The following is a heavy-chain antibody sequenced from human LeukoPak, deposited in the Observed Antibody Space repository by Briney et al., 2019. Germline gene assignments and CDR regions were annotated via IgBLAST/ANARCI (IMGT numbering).Heavy chain of an antibody. D-gene: IGHD3-22*01. CDR1: GGSISSYY. CDR2: IYYSGST. CDR3: ARVDYYDSSGYYFKGGFDY. J-gene: IGHJ4*02. Sequence: SETLSLTCTVSGGSISSYYWSWIRQPPGKGLEWIGYIYYSGSTNYNPSLKSRVTISVDTSKNQFSLKLSSVTAADTAVYYCARVDYYDSSGYYFKGGFDYWGQGTLVTVSS. V-gene: IGHV4-59*01.